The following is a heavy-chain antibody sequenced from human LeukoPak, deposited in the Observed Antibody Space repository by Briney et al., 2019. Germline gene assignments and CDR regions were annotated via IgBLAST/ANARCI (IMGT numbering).Heavy chain of an antibody. Sequence: ESGPTLVNPTQTLTLTCTSSGFSLSTGTMCVSWIRQPPGKALEWLALIDWDDDKYYSTSLKTRLTISKDTSKNQVVLTMTNMDPVDTATYYCARTSRSGGGFDYWGQGTLVTVSS. J-gene: IGHJ4*02. CDR2: IDWDDDK. V-gene: IGHV2-70*01. D-gene: IGHD2-15*01. CDR3: ARTSRSGGGFDY. CDR1: GFSLSTGTMC.